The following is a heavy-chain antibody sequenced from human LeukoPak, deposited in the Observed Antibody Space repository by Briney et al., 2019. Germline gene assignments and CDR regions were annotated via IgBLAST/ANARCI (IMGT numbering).Heavy chain of an antibody. Sequence: PGGSPRLSCAASGFTFSSYSMNWVRQAPGGGVEWVSSISSGSSYIYHADSVKGRFTISRDNAKNSLYLQMNSLRVEDTAVYYCASRASSVAPFDYWGQGTLVTVSS. J-gene: IGHJ4*02. CDR3: ASRASSVAPFDY. CDR2: ISSGSSYI. D-gene: IGHD4-23*01. V-gene: IGHV3-21*01. CDR1: GFTFSSYS.